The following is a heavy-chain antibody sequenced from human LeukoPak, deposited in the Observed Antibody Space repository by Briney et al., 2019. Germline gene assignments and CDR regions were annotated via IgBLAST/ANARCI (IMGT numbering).Heavy chain of an antibody. Sequence: GASVKVSCKASRYTFTGYFMHWVRQAPGQGLAWMGWINPNSGDTNYAQKFQGRVTMTRDTSISTAYMELSSLRSDDTAVYYCARGVLAVAGTDFDYWGQGTLVTVSS. CDR1: RYTFTGYF. V-gene: IGHV1-2*02. CDR3: ARGVLAVAGTDFDY. D-gene: IGHD6-19*01. CDR2: INPNSGDT. J-gene: IGHJ4*02.